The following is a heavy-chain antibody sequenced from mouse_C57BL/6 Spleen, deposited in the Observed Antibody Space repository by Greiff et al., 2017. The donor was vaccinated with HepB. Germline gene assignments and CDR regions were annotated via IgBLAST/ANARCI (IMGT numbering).Heavy chain of an antibody. V-gene: IGHV5-17*01. J-gene: IGHJ2*01. CDR1: GFTFSDYG. D-gene: IGHD1-1*01. CDR3: ARPDHTVGGYFDY. CDR2: ISSGSSTI. Sequence: EVQLKESGGGLVKPGGSLKLSCAASGFTFSDYGMHWVRQAPEKGLEWVAYISSGSSTIYYADTVKGRFTISRDNAKNTLFLQMTSLRSEDTAMYYCARPDHTVGGYFDYWGQGTTLTVSS.